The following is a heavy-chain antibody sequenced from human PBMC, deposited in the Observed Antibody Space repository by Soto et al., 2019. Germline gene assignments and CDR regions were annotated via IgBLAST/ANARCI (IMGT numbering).Heavy chain of an antibody. CDR2: INHMFGTT. Sequence: SVKVSCKLSGGNFRTFVMNWVRQAPGQGLEWMGGINHMFGTTNQAQKLQGRVTISADEYRATVYMEVTSLISEDTAVYYCATESSGYLKAFDIWGQGTVVTVSS. CDR1: GGNFRTFV. CDR3: ATESSGYLKAFDI. D-gene: IGHD3-22*01. V-gene: IGHV1-69*13. J-gene: IGHJ3*02.